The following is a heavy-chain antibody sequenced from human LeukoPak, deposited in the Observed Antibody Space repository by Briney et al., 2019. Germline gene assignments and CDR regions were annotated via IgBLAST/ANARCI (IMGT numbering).Heavy chain of an antibody. Sequence: PGGSLRLSCAASGFTFSSYSMNWVRQAPGKGLEWVSSISSSSSYIYYADSVKGRFTISRDNAKNSLYLQMNSLRAEDTAVYYCARDPHYYDSSGYSDYWGQGTLVTVSS. CDR2: ISSSSSYI. V-gene: IGHV3-21*01. D-gene: IGHD3-22*01. J-gene: IGHJ4*02. CDR1: GFTFSSYS. CDR3: ARDPHYYDSSGYSDY.